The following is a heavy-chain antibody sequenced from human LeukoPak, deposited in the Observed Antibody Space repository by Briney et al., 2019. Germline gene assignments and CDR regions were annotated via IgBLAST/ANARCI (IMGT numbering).Heavy chain of an antibody. CDR3: ARAPIAVAGTLWYFDL. V-gene: IGHV4-59*01. CDR2: IYYSGST. Sequence: SETLSLTCTVSGGSISSYYWSWIRQPPGKGLEWIGYIYYSGSTNYNPSLKSRVTISVDTSKNQFSLKLSSVTAADTAVYYCARAPIAVAGTLWYFDLWGRGTLVTVSS. D-gene: IGHD6-19*01. CDR1: GGSISSYY. J-gene: IGHJ2*01.